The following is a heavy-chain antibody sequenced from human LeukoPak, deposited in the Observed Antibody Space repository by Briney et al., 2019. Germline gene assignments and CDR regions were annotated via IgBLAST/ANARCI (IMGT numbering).Heavy chain of an antibody. D-gene: IGHD3-3*01. CDR1: GFTFSNYG. Sequence: PAGSLRLSCAASGFTFSNYGMHWVRQAPGKGLEWVAVIYDDGSKEYFADSVKGRFTISRDNSKNTVLLQMNSLRAEDTAVFYCARDFKSGYVDSWGQGTLVTVSS. CDR2: IYDDGSKE. V-gene: IGHV3-33*01. J-gene: IGHJ4*02. CDR3: ARDFKSGYVDS.